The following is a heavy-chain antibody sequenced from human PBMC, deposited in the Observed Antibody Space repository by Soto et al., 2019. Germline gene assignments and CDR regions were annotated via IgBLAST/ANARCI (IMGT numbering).Heavy chain of an antibody. V-gene: IGHV1-18*01. J-gene: IGHJ6*03. Sequence: EASVKVSCKASGYTFTSYGISWVRQAPGQGLEWMGWISAYNGNTNYAQKLQGRVTMTTDTSTSTAYMELRSPRSDDTAVYYCARSVTYDYYYYYMDVWGKGTTVTVSS. CDR3: ARSVTYDYYYYYMDV. CDR1: GYTFTSYG. CDR2: ISAYNGNT. D-gene: IGHD4-17*01.